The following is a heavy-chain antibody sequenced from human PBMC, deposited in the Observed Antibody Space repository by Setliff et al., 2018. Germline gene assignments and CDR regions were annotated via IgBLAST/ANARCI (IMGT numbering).Heavy chain of an antibody. D-gene: IGHD1-26*01. CDR2: IYHSGSA. J-gene: IGHJ3*01. CDR1: GDSISSGDYF. CDR3: AREVGTSTSSDAFEV. V-gene: IGHV4-30-4*08. Sequence: PSETLSLTCTVSGDSISSGDYFWSWIRQPPGKGLEWIAHIYHSGSAYYNPSLKSRVTMSVDTSKNQFSLHLTSVTAADTAVYYCAREVGTSTSSDAFEVWGQGMMVTVSS.